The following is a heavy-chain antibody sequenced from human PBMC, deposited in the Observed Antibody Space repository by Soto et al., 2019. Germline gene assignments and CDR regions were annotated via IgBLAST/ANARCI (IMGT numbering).Heavy chain of an antibody. CDR2: SSNSGTFS. V-gene: IGHV3-11*06. CDR3: ARSGENYNRLDY. D-gene: IGHD1-7*01. J-gene: IGHJ4*02. CDR1: GFTFSDYY. Sequence: GGSLRLSCEGSGFTFSDYYISWIRQAPGKGLEWISYSSNSGTFSRYADSVKGRFSISRDNTKNLLYLQMNSLRAEDTAVYYCARSGENYNRLDYWGQGTPFTVSS.